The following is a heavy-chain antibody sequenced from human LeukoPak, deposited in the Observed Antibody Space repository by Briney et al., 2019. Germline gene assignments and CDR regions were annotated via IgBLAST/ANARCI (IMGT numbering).Heavy chain of an antibody. CDR3: ARSDSSGWKKNPEFDY. D-gene: IGHD6-19*01. V-gene: IGHV5-51*01. J-gene: IGHJ4*02. CDR1: GYGFTSYW. Sequence: GEALQIYSQGSGYGFTSYWIGWARPMPGKGRGWMGTIYPGDSDTRNSQSFQGEVTISADKSISTAYLQWSSLKASDTAMYYCARSDSSGWKKNPEFDYWGQGTLVTVSS. CDR2: IYPGDSDT.